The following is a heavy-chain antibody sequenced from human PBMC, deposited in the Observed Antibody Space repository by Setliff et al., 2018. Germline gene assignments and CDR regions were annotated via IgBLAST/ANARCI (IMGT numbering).Heavy chain of an antibody. CDR3: ASCPFFDYGDPKVAWWYFDL. D-gene: IGHD4-17*01. J-gene: IGHJ2*01. V-gene: IGHV4-38-2*01. CDR2: IYYSGST. Sequence: PSETLSLTCAVSGYSISSGYYWGWIRQPPGKGLEWIGSIYYSGSTNYNPSLKSRVTISVDTSKNQFSLKLSSVTAADTAVYYCASCPFFDYGDPKVAWWYFDLWGRGTLVTVSS. CDR1: GYSISSGYY.